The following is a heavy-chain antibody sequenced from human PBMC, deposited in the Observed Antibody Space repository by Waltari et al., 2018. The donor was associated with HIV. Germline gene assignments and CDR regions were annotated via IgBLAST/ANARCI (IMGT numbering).Heavy chain of an antibody. CDR1: GGSISRGSYY. Sequence: QVQLQESGPGLVKPSQTLSLTCTVSGGSISRGSYYWSWIRQPAGKGLEWIGRIYTSGSTNYNPSLKSRVTISVDTSKNQFSLKLSSVTAADTAVYYCARYYCSGGSCSDYWGQGTLVTVSS. D-gene: IGHD2-15*01. CDR3: ARYYCSGGSCSDY. J-gene: IGHJ4*02. CDR2: IYTSGST. V-gene: IGHV4-61*02.